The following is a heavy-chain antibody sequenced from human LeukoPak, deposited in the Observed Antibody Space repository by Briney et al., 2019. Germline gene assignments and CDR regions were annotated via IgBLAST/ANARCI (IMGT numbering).Heavy chain of an antibody. D-gene: IGHD3-9*01. Sequence: GGSLRLSCVASGFTFTNYGMDWVRQAPGKGLEWVAKMKEDGSEIYYVDSVKGRFTICRDNAKNSLCLQMSSLTVEDTAVYYCARGGARYLDSWGQGTLVTVSS. J-gene: IGHJ4*02. CDR3: ARGGARYLDS. V-gene: IGHV3-7*01. CDR2: MKEDGSEI. CDR1: GFTFTNYG.